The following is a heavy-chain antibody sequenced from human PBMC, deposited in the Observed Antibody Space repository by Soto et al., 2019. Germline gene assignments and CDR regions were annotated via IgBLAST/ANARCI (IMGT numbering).Heavy chain of an antibody. J-gene: IGHJ6*02. D-gene: IGHD3-10*01. CDR3: ARDITMVRGVIRWYYYYGMDV. Sequence: ASVKVSCKASGYTFTSYDINWVRQATGQGLEWMGWMNPNSGNTGYAQKFQGRVTMTRNTSISTAYMELRSLRSEDTAVYYCARDITMVRGVIRWYYYYGMDVWGQGTTVTVSS. V-gene: IGHV1-8*01. CDR2: MNPNSGNT. CDR1: GYTFTSYD.